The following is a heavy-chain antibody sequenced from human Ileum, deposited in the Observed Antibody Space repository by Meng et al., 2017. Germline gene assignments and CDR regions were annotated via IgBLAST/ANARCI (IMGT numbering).Heavy chain of an antibody. CDR2: IYSNGNT. CDR1: CGSISSGDYY. CDR3: ARAPKYCTNAVCSRPLDS. V-gene: IGHV4-30-4*01. Sequence: QVQLQESGPRLVKPSQTLSLTCTVPCGSISSGDYYWSWVRQSPGKGPEWIGYIYSNGNTYSNPSLRGRLMISIETSKNQFSLKLSSVTAADTAVYYCARAPKYCTNAVCSRPLDSWGQGTLVTVSS. J-gene: IGHJ4*02. D-gene: IGHD2-8*01.